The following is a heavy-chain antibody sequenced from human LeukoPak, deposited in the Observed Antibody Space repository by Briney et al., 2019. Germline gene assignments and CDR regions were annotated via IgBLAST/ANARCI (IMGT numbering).Heavy chain of an antibody. J-gene: IGHJ3*02. D-gene: IGHD5-18*01. Sequence: SETLSLTCAVYGGSFSGYYWSWIRQPPGKGLEWIGEINHSGSTNYNPSLKSRVTMSVDTSKNQFSLKLSSVTAADTAVYYCARDVGYSYGDAFDIWGQGTMVTVSS. CDR3: ARDVGYSYGDAFDI. CDR1: GGSFSGYY. V-gene: IGHV4-34*01. CDR2: INHSGST.